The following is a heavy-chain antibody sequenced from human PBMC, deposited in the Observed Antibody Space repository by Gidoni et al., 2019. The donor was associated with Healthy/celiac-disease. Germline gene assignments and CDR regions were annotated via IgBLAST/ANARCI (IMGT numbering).Heavy chain of an antibody. CDR2: ISSSSSYI. J-gene: IGHJ4*02. Sequence: EVQLVESGGGLVKPGGSLRLSCAASGFTFSSYSMHWVRQAPGKGLEWVSSISSSSSYIYYADSVKGRFTISRDNAKNSLYLQMNSLRAEDTAVYYCARADGDYALANYWGQGTLVTVSS. D-gene: IGHD4-17*01. CDR1: GFTFSSYS. V-gene: IGHV3-21*01. CDR3: ARADGDYALANY.